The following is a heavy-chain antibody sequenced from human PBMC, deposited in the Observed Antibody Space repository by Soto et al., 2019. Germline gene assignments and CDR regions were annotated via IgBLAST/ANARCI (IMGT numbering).Heavy chain of an antibody. D-gene: IGHD2-15*01. J-gene: IGHJ4*02. Sequence: QVQLVESGGGVVQPGRSLRLSCAASGFTFSSYGMHWVRQAPGKGLEWVAVISYDGSNKYYADSVKGRFTISRGNSKNTLYLQMNSLRAEDTAVYYCAKDLAVVTMLDYWGQGTLVTVSS. CDR1: GFTFSSYG. CDR2: ISYDGSNK. V-gene: IGHV3-30*18. CDR3: AKDLAVVTMLDY.